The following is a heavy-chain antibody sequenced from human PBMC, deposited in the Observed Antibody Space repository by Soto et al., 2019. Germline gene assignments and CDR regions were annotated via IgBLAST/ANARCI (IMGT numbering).Heavy chain of an antibody. CDR2: INAGNGNT. D-gene: IGHD3-10*01. J-gene: IGHJ4*02. Sequence: ASVKVSFKASGYTFTSYAMHWVRQAPGQRLEWMGWINAGNGNTKYSQKFQGRVTITRDTSASTAYMELSSLRSEDTAVYYCASNRITMVRGVMPNWGQGTLVTVSS. CDR3: ASNRITMVRGVMPN. CDR1: GYTFTSYA. V-gene: IGHV1-3*01.